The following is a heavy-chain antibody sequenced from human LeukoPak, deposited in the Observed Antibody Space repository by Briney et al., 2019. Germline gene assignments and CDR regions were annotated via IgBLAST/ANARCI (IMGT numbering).Heavy chain of an antibody. CDR3: ATRRVTLYPGGMDV. V-gene: IGHV1-8*01. CDR1: GYTFTSYD. Sequence: ASVKVSCKASGYTFTSYDINWVRQATGQGLEWMGWMNPNSGNTGYAQKFQGRVTMTRNTSISTAYMELSSLRSEDTAVYYCATRRVTLYPGGMDVWGQGITVTVSS. CDR2: MNPNSGNT. D-gene: IGHD1-14*01. J-gene: IGHJ6*02.